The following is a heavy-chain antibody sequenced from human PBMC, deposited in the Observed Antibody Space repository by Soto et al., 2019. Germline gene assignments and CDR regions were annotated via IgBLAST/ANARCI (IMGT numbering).Heavy chain of an antibody. CDR2: IKNDGGEK. CDR3: ARDSGWLQLDY. CDR1: GFSFSNSW. D-gene: IGHD6-19*01. J-gene: IGHJ4*02. Sequence: GGSLRLSCAASGFSFSNSWMIWVRQAPGRGLEWVAIIKNDGGEKNYVDSVKGRFAISRDNNKDSLYLQMSSLRADDTAVYYCARDSGWLQLDYWGQGALVTVSS. V-gene: IGHV3-7*05.